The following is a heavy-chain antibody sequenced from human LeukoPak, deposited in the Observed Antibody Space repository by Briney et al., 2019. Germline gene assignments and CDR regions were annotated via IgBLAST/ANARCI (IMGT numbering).Heavy chain of an antibody. Sequence: PGGSLRLSCAASGFTFSSYSMNWVRQAPGKGLEWVSSISSSSSYIYYADSVKGRFTISRDNAKNSLYLQMNSLGAEDTAVYYCARDHVRAGDYWGQGTLVTVSS. D-gene: IGHD6-13*01. CDR1: GFTFSSYS. V-gene: IGHV3-21*01. CDR3: ARDHVRAGDY. J-gene: IGHJ4*02. CDR2: ISSSSSYI.